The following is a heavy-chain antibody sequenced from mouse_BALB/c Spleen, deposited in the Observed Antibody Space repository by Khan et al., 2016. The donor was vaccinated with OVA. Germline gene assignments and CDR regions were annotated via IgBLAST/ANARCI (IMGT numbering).Heavy chain of an antibody. J-gene: IGHJ2*02. V-gene: IGHV3-2*02. CDR3: ARVYGGDFDY. CDR2: ISYSSNT. D-gene: IGHD1-1*01. Sequence: EVQLVESGPGLVKPSQSLSLTCTVTGFSITSYYAWYWLRHFPGNKLEWMGFISYSSNTKYNPSLKSRFSITRDTSKNQFFLQLNSVTTEDTATYYCARVYGGDFDYWGQGTSLTVSS. CDR1: GFSITSYYA.